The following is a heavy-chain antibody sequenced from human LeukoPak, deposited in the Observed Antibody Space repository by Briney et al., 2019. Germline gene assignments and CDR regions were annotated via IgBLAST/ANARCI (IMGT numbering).Heavy chain of an antibody. CDR3: ASGGVGVGYRGGGGYYYYYPGMDG. V-gene: IGHV1-18*04. CDR1: GYTFTSYY. D-gene: IGHD3-3*01. Sequence: ASVKVSCKASGYTFTSYYMHWVRQAPGQGLEWMGWISADNGNTNHAQKFQGRVSLTTDTSTSTAYMELRSLRSDDTAVYYCASGGVGVGYRGGGGYYYYYPGMDGWGQGTTVTVSS. J-gene: IGHJ6*02. CDR2: ISADNGNT.